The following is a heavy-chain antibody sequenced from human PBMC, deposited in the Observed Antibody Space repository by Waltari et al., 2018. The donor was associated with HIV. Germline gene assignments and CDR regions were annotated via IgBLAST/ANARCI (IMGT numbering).Heavy chain of an antibody. D-gene: IGHD3-10*01. CDR1: GFSLDTTRMG. CDR2: IFSNDAR. V-gene: IGHV2-26*01. J-gene: IGHJ6*01. Sequence: QVTLKESGPVLVKPTETLTLPCTVPGFSLDTTRMGVSWIRQPPGKALEWLAHIFSNDARSYRKSLMNRLPLFKDGSKSQVVLIITNGDPVDTATFYWARTSIGGGLSLLSWGYYYGRDVWGQGTPVTVSS. CDR3: ARTSIGGGLSLLSWGYYYGRDV.